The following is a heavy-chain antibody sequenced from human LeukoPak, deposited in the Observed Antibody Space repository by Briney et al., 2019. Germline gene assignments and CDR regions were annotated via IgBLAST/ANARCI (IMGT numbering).Heavy chain of an antibody. D-gene: IGHD3-22*01. J-gene: IGHJ4*02. CDR2: IYTGGNT. CDR3: ARGDDSGYYDYFDY. V-gene: IGHV3-53*01. CDR1: GFTVDSNY. Sequence: PGGSLRLSCAASGFTVDSNYLSWVRQAPGKGLEWVSTIYTGGNTYYAASVKGRFTISRGFSKNTVLLHMNSLRAEDTAMHYCARGDDSGYYDYFDYWGQGALVTVSS.